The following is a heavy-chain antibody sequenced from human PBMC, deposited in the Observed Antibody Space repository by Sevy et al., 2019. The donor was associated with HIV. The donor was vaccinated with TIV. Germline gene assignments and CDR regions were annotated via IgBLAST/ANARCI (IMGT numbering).Heavy chain of an antibody. D-gene: IGHD1-20*01. CDR1: GGTFSSYA. Sequence: ASVKVSCKASGGTFSSYAISWVRQAPGQGLEWMGGIIPIFGTANYAQKSQGRVTITADESTSTAYMELSSLRSEDTAVYYCARGITGTTAPYGMDVWGQGTTVTVSS. CDR2: IIPIFGTA. J-gene: IGHJ6*02. V-gene: IGHV1-69*13. CDR3: ARGITGTTAPYGMDV.